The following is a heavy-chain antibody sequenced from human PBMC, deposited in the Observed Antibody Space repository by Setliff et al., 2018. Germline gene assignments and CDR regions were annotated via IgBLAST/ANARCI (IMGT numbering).Heavy chain of an antibody. CDR3: ARTCSGSGCYAGLES. Sequence: ETLSLTCTVSGGSISNSTFYWGWIRQPPGKGLEWVSVIHPAGTTLYADSVKGRFTISRDNSKNTLYLQMSSLRPEDTAVYYCARTCSGSGCYAGLESWGQGTPVTVSS. V-gene: IGHV3-66*02. CDR1: GGSISNSTFY. D-gene: IGHD2-15*01. CDR2: IHPAGTT. J-gene: IGHJ4*02.